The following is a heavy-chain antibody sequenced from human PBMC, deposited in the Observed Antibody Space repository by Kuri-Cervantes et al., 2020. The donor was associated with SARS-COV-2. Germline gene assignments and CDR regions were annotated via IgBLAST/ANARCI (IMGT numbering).Heavy chain of an antibody. CDR1: GGSISSYY. CDR3: ARGSSPTALIDY. CDR2: IYYSGST. D-gene: IGHD6-13*01. J-gene: IGHJ4*02. Sequence: SETLSLTCTVSGGSISSYYWGWIRQPPGKGLEWIGHIYYSGSTNYNPSLKSRVTISVDTSENQFSLKLSSVTAADTAVYYCARGSSPTALIDYWGQGTLVTVSS. V-gene: IGHV4-59*12.